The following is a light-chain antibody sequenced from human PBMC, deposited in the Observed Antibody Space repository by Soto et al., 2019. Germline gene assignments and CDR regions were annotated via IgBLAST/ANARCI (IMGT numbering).Light chain of an antibody. CDR2: KAS. CDR3: QHYKSYSET. V-gene: IGKV1-5*03. J-gene: IGKJ1*01. CDR1: HTISSW. Sequence: DIQMTPSPSTLSGSVGDRVSITCRASHTISSWLAWYQQKPGKTPKLLIEKASTLKSGVPARFSGSGSGTEFTLTINSLQPDDFATYYCQHYKSYSETFGQGTKVDI.